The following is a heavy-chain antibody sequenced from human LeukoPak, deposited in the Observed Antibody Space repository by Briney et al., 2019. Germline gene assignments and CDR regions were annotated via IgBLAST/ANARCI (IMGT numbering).Heavy chain of an antibody. CDR3: AKVIKGSERLTMVRGVIIKTAGLYYMDV. V-gene: IGHV3-30*02. D-gene: IGHD3-10*01. Sequence: PGGSLRLSCGASGFTFSSYGMHWVRQAPGKGLEWVAFIRYDGSNKFYADSVKGRFTISRDNSKNTVYLQMNSLRAEDTAVYYCAKVIKGSERLTMVRGVIIKTAGLYYMDVWGKGTTVTVSS. CDR1: GFTFSSYG. J-gene: IGHJ6*03. CDR2: IRYDGSNK.